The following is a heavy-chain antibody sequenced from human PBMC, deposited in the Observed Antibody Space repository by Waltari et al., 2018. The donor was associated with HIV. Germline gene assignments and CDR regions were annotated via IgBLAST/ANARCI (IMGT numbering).Heavy chain of an antibody. D-gene: IGHD3-22*01. CDR2: ITSSAYST. Sequence: EVQLLESGGGLVQPGGSLRLSCEASGFTFSSYAMSWVRPAPGKGLEWVSAITSSAYSTYYAGSVKGRFTISRDNSKSTLYLQMNSLRAEDTAVYYCAHQGAYYDGSGSLGTDYWGQGTLVTVSS. J-gene: IGHJ4*02. CDR3: AHQGAYYDGSGSLGTDY. CDR1: GFTFSSYA. V-gene: IGHV3-23*01.